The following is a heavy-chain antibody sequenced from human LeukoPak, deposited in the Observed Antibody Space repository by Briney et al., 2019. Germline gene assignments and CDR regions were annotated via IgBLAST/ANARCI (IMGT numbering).Heavy chain of an antibody. V-gene: IGHV1-69*05. D-gene: IGHD2-15*01. J-gene: IGHJ3*02. CDR2: IIPIFGTA. CDR3: ARQSYFDGRGDDAFDI. Sequence: ASVKVSCKASGGTFSSYAISWVRQAPGQGLEWMGGIIPIFGTANYAQKFQGRVTVTTETSTSTAYMELRSLRSDDTAVYYCARQSYFDGRGDDAFDIWGQGTMVTVSS. CDR1: GGTFSSYA.